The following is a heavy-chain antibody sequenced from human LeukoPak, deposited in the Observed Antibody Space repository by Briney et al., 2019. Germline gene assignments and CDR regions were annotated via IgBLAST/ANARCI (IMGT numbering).Heavy chain of an antibody. D-gene: IGHD4-17*01. CDR3: ARHRDVYGGYALDY. Sequence: SETLSLTCTVSGGSISSYYWSWIRQPPGKGLEWIGFIYNSGSTNFNPSLKSRVTISLDTSKKQFSLKLNSVTAADTAVYFCARHRDVYGGYALDYWGQGTLVTVSS. CDR1: GGSISSYY. CDR2: IYNSGST. V-gene: IGHV4-59*08. J-gene: IGHJ4*02.